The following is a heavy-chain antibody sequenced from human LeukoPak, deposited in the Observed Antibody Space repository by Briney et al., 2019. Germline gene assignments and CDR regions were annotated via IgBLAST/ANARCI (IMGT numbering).Heavy chain of an antibody. CDR2: ISSSGSTI. CDR1: GFTFSSYE. Sequence: GGSLRLSCAASGFTFSSYEMNWVRRAPGKGLEWVSYISSSGSTIYYADSVKGRFTISRDNAKNSLYLQMNSLRAEDTAVYYCAREGPREGATSYNWFDPWGQGTLVTVSS. J-gene: IGHJ5*02. D-gene: IGHD1-26*01. V-gene: IGHV3-48*03. CDR3: AREGPREGATSYNWFDP.